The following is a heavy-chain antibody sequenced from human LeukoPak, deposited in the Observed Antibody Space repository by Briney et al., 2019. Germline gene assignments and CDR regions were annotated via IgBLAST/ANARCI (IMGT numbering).Heavy chain of an antibody. CDR2: INPNSGGT. CDR1: GYTFTGYY. Sequence: ASVEVCCKASGYTFTGYYMHWLRQAPGQGLEWMGWINPNSGGTNYAQKFQGRVTMTRDTSISTAYMELSRLRYDDTAVYYCARDKILWFRELLGYWGQGTLVTVSS. D-gene: IGHD3-10*01. CDR3: ARDKILWFRELLGY. V-gene: IGHV1-2*02. J-gene: IGHJ4*02.